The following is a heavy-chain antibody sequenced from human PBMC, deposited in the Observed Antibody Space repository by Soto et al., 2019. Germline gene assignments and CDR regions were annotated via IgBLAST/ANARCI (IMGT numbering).Heavy chain of an antibody. J-gene: IGHJ4*02. CDR3: ARGQIGTNPNHFDC. V-gene: IGHV3-53*02. CDR1: GFSVSDSY. D-gene: IGHD1-1*01. CDR2: IYSGGNT. Sequence: EVQLVETGGGLIQPGGSPRLSCAVSGFSVSDSYVNWVRQAPGKGLEWVSGIYSGGNTYYVDSVKGRFTISRDSSQNTVFLQMNSLRAEDTAVYYCARGQIGTNPNHFDCWGQGTLVTVSS.